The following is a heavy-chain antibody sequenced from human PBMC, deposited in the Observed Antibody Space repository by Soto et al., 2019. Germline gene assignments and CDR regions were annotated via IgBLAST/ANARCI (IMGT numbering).Heavy chain of an antibody. V-gene: IGHV4-30-2*01. D-gene: IGHD3-10*01. J-gene: IGHJ4*02. CDR2: IYHSGNT. CDR3: AIAGASGTHPFDY. Sequence: QLQLQESGSGLVKPSQTLSLTCVVSGDYISGGYAWSWIRQPPGKGLEWIGYIYHSGNTNYNPSLKSRTTISLDKAKNQFSLRLISATAADTAVYFCAIAGASGTHPFDYWGQGTVVTV. CDR1: GDYISGGYA.